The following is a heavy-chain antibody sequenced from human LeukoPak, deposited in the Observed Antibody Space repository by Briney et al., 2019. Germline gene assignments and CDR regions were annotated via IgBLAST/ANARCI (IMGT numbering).Heavy chain of an antibody. V-gene: IGHV1-24*01. Sequence: ASVKVSCKVSGYTLTELSMHCVRQAPGKGLEWMGGFDPEDGETIYAQTFQGRVTMTEDTSTDTAYMELSSLRSEDTAVYYCATGGKDYYYYGMDVWGQGTTVTVSS. CDR2: FDPEDGET. CDR3: ATGGKDYYYYGMDV. CDR1: GYTLTELS. J-gene: IGHJ6*02.